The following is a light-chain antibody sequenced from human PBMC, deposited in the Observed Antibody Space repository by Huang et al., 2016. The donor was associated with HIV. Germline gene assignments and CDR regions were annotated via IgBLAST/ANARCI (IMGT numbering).Light chain of an antibody. J-gene: IGKJ1*01. CDR1: QSVASN. Sequence: EIAMTQSPATLSVSPGERATLSCRASQSVASNLAWFQQKPGQAPRLLIFDTSTRATGIPARFSGSGSGTEFTLTISSLQSEDFAVYCCQQYKYWPRAFGQGTKVEIK. CDR2: DTS. CDR3: QQYKYWPRA. V-gene: IGKV3-15*01.